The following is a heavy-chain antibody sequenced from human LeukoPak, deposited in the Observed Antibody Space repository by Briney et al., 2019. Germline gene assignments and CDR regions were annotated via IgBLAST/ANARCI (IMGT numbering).Heavy chain of an antibody. CDR1: GYTLTELS. CDR3: ASFGWEGVFDI. V-gene: IGHV1-24*01. Sequence: ASVKVSCKVSGYTLTELSMHWVRQAPGKGLEWMGGFDPEDGETIYAQKFQGRVTITRDTSASTAYMELSRLRSDDTAVYYCASFGWEGVFDIWGQGTMVTVSS. J-gene: IGHJ3*02. D-gene: IGHD1-26*01. CDR2: FDPEDGET.